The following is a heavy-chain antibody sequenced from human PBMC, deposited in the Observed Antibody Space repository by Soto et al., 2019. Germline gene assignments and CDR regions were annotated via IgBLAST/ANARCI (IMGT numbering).Heavy chain of an antibody. J-gene: IGHJ3*02. CDR1: GFTFISYA. D-gene: IGHD1-7*01. CDR3: ARVSRYNWNYLEGAFDI. V-gene: IGHV3-64*01. Sequence: GGSLRLSCAASGFTFISYAMHWVRQAPGKGLEYVSAISSNGGSTYYANSVKGRFTISRDNSKNTLYLQMGSLRAEDMAVYYCARVSRYNWNYLEGAFDIWGQGTMVTVSS. CDR2: ISSNGGST.